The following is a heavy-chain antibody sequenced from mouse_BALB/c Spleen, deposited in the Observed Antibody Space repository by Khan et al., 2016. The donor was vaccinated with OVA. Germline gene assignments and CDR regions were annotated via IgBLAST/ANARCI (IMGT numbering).Heavy chain of an antibody. CDR2: INTYTGEP. V-gene: IGHV9-1*02. CDR3: ARPPYFSYVMDN. J-gene: IGHJ4*01. D-gene: IGHD2-10*01. Sequence: QIQLVQSGPELKKPGETVKISCKASGHTFTKYGMNWVKQAPGKGLKWMGWINTYTGEPTYADDFNGRFAFSLETSASTAYLQINNLKNEDKATYVGARPPYFSYVMDNWGQGTSVTVSA. CDR1: GHTFTKYG.